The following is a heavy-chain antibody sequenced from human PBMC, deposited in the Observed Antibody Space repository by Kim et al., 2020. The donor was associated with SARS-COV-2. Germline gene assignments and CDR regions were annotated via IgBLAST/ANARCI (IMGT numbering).Heavy chain of an antibody. CDR1: GFTFSSYW. Sequence: GGSLRLSCAASGFTFSSYWMHWVRQAPGKGLVWVSRINRDATNTFYADSVKGRFTISRDNAENTLYLQMTSLRVEDTAVYYCARGDSGPWGQGTLVTV. V-gene: IGHV3-74*01. J-gene: IGHJ5*02. CDR3: ARGDSGP. D-gene: IGHD1-26*01. CDR2: INRDATNT.